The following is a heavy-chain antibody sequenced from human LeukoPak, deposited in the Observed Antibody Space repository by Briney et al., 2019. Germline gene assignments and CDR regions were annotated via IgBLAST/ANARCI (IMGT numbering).Heavy chain of an antibody. Sequence: SQTLSLTCVVSGGSISSGDYSWSWIRQPPGKGLEWIGYIHHSGSTYYNPSLRTRVTISVDRSKNQFSLNLISVTAADTAVYYCARDSSGGDWPRFDPWGQGTLVTVSS. CDR1: GGSISSGDYS. J-gene: IGHJ5*02. CDR2: IHHSGST. CDR3: ARDSSGGDWPRFDP. V-gene: IGHV4-30-2*01. D-gene: IGHD2-21*02.